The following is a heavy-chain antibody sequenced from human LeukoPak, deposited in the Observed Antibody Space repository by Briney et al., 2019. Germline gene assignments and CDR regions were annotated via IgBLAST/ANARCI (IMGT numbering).Heavy chain of an antibody. CDR2: FNPESGGT. D-gene: IGHD6-13*01. Sequence: ASVKVSCKASGYRFTDYYMHWVRQAPGQGLEWMGWFNPESGGTNYAQKFQGRVTMTTDTTISTAYMELTRLRSDDTAVYYCASALNSRSSSCWGQGTRVTVSS. CDR3: ASALNSRSSSC. J-gene: IGHJ4*02. V-gene: IGHV1-2*02. CDR1: GYRFTDYY.